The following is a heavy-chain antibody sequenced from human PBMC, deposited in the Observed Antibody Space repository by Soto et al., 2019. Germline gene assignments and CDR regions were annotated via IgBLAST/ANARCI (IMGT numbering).Heavy chain of an antibody. CDR2: INHSGST. Sequence: QVQLQQWGAGLLKPSETLSLTCAVYGGSFSGYYWSWIRQPPGKGLEWIGEINHSGSTNYNPSLKSRVTRSVDTSKNQFSLKLSSVTAADTAVYYCARGSVGATHYFDYWGQGTLVTVSS. J-gene: IGHJ4*02. D-gene: IGHD1-26*01. V-gene: IGHV4-34*01. CDR1: GGSFSGYY. CDR3: ARGSVGATHYFDY.